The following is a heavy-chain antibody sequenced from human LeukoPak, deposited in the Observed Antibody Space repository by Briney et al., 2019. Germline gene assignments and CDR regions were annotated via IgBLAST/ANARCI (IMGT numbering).Heavy chain of an antibody. D-gene: IGHD6-19*01. J-gene: IGHJ4*02. CDR2: IHYTGTI. V-gene: IGHV4-59*08. CDR1: DGSISGYY. Sequence: SETLSPTCTVSDGSISGYYWTWIRQPPGKGLEWIAYIHYTGTIKYNPSVQSRVTISVDTSKNQFSLRLSSVTAADTAVYYCARLADHGWPDYWGQGTLVTVSS. CDR3: ARLADHGWPDY.